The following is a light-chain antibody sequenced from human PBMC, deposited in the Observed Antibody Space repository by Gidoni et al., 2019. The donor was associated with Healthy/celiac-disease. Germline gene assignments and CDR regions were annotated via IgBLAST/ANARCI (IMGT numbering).Light chain of an antibody. CDR3: AAWDESLNGVV. Sequence: QSVLTQPPSASGTPGQRVTISCSGSSSNIGSNTVNWYQQLPGTAPKLLIYSNNQRPSGVPDRFSGAKSGTSASLAISGLQSEEEADYYGAAWDESLNGVVFGGGTKLTVL. J-gene: IGLJ2*01. V-gene: IGLV1-44*01. CDR1: SSNIGSNT. CDR2: SNN.